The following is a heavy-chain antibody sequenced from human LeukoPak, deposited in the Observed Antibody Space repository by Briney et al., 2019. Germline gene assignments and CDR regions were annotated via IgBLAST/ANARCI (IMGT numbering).Heavy chain of an antibody. Sequence: SETLSLTCTVSGGSISSSSYYWGWIRQPPGRGLEWIGRIYYSGSTYYNPSLKSRVTISVDTSKNQFSLKLSSVTAADTAVYYCARRRPYSSGWYGWGEGTLVTVSS. CDR2: IYYSGST. D-gene: IGHD6-19*01. CDR3: ARRRPYSSGWYG. J-gene: IGHJ4*02. V-gene: IGHV4-39*01. CDR1: GGSISSSSYY.